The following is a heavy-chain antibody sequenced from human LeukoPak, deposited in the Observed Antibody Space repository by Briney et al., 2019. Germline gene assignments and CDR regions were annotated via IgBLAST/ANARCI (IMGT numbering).Heavy chain of an antibody. D-gene: IGHD3/OR15-3a*01. CDR1: GGSISSYY. J-gene: IGHJ4*02. V-gene: IGHV4-4*07. Sequence: SETLSLTCTVSGGSISSYYWSWIRQPAGKGLEWIGRIYTSGSTNYNPSLKSRVTMSVDTSKNLFSLKLSSVTAADTAVYYCASGIQWTGNNYWGQGTLVTVSS. CDR2: IYTSGST. CDR3: ASGIQWTGNNY.